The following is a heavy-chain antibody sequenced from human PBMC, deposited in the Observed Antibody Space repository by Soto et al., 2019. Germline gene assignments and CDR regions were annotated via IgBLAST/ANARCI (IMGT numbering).Heavy chain of an antibody. V-gene: IGHV1-69*10. D-gene: IGHD2-2*02. CDR2: IIPILGTA. CDR1: GGPFSSYA. J-gene: IGHJ6*02. CDR3: AVLLGYCSSTSCYRGMDG. Sequence: SSVKVSCKASGGPFSSYAISWVRQAPGQGLEWMGGIIPILGTANYAQKFQGRVTITADKSTSTAYMELSSLRSEDTAVYYCAVLLGYCSSTSCYRGMDGWGQGTTVTVSS.